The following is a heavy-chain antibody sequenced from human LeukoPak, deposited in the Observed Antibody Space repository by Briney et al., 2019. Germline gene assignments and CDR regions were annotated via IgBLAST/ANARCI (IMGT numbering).Heavy chain of an antibody. CDR3: ARRRVDRAARPEYYYYMDV. D-gene: IGHD6-6*01. V-gene: IGHV1-69*05. CDR2: IIPIFGTA. J-gene: IGHJ6*03. CDR1: GGTFSSYA. Sequence: SVKVSCKASGGTFSSYAISWVRQAPGQGLEWMGGIIPIFGTANYAQKFQGRVTITTDESTSTAYMELSSLRSEDTAVYYCARRRVDRAARPEYYYYMDVWGKGTTVTVSS.